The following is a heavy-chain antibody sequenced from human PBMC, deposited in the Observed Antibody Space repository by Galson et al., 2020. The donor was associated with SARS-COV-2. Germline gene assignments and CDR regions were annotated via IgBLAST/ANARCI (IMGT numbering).Heavy chain of an antibody. CDR1: GGSISSGAYS. CDR3: ARGRNPRDDGGLLWFYRIAATGVFDS. J-gene: IGHJ4*02. V-gene: IGHV4-30-2*01. Sequence: PSETLSLTCAVSGGSISSGAYSWGWIRQPPGKGLEWIGEINNSGSTNYNPSLQSRVSISVDTSKSQFSLKLNSMTAADTAVYYCARGRNPRDDGGLLWFYRIAATGVFDSWGQGTPVTVSS. CDR2: INNSGST. D-gene: IGHD6-13*01.